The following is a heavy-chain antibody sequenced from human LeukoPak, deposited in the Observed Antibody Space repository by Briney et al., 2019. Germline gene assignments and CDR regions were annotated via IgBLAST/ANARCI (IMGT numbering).Heavy chain of an antibody. D-gene: IGHD2-2*01. Sequence: SETPSLTCTVSGGSISSSSYYWGWIRQPPGKGLEWIGSIYYSGSTYYNPSLKSRVTISVDTSKNQFSLKLSSVTAADTAVYYCASTVGYCSSTSCYYYYGMDVWGQGTTVTVSS. CDR2: IYYSGST. CDR3: ASTVGYCSSTSCYYYYGMDV. V-gene: IGHV4-39*01. CDR1: GGSISSSSYY. J-gene: IGHJ6*02.